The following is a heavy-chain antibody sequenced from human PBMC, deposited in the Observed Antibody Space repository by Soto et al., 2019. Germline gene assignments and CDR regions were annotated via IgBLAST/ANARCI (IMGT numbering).Heavy chain of an antibody. Sequence: SVKVSCKASGGTFSSYAISWVRQAPGQGLEWMGGIIPIFGTANYAQKFQGRVTITADESTSTAYMELSSLRSEDTAVYYCARGSQLVNSYYYGMDVWGQGTTVTVSS. CDR2: IIPIFGTA. CDR1: GGTFSSYA. D-gene: IGHD6-13*01. J-gene: IGHJ6*02. V-gene: IGHV1-69*13. CDR3: ARGSQLVNSYYYGMDV.